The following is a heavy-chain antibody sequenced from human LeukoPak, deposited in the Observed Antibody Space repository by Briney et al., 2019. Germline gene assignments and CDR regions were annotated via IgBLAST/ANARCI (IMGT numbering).Heavy chain of an antibody. J-gene: IGHJ5*02. V-gene: IGHV1-18*01. CDR2: ISAYNGNT. CDR3: ARCPGWELLRGYWFDP. CDR1: GYTFTSYG. Sequence: ASVKVSCKASGYTFTSYGISWVRQAPGQGLEWMGWISAYNGNTNYAQKLQGRVTMTTDTSTSTAYMELRSLRSHDTAVYYCARCPGWELLRGYWFDPWGQGTLVTVSS. D-gene: IGHD1-26*01.